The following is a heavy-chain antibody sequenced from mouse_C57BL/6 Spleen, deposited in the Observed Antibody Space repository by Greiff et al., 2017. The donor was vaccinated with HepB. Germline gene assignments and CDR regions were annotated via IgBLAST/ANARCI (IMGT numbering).Heavy chain of an antibody. CDR2: ISSGSSTI. CDR1: GFTFSDYG. CDR3: ARPLLLRTPYFDV. D-gene: IGHD1-1*01. V-gene: IGHV5-17*01. J-gene: IGHJ1*03. Sequence: EVKLVESGGGLVKPGGSLKLSCAASGFTFSDYGMHWVRQAPEKGLEWVAYISSGSSTIYYADTVKGRFTISRDNAKNTLFLQMTSLRSEDTAMYHCARPLLLRTPYFDVWGTGTTVTVSS.